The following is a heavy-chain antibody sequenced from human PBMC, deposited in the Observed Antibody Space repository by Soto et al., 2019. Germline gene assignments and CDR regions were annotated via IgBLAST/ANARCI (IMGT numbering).Heavy chain of an antibody. V-gene: IGHV5-10-1*01. CDR3: AAGLQGSSWNKYLHH. CDR1: GYNFTSYW. CDR2: IDPSDSYT. J-gene: IGHJ1*01. D-gene: IGHD6-13*01. Sequence: GESLKISCKGSGYNFTSYWISWVRQMPGKGLEWMGRIDPSDSYTNYSPSFQGHVTISADKSISTAYLQWSSLKASDTAMYYCAAGLQGSSWNKYLHHWGQGTLVTVSS.